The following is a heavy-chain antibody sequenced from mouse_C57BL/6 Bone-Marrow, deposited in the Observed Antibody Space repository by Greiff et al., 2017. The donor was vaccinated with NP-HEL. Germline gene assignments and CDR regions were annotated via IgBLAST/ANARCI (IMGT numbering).Heavy chain of an antibody. Sequence: QVQLKQPGAELVKPGASVKLSCKASGYTFTSYWMHWVKQRPGQGLEWIGMIHPNSGSTNYNEKFKSKATLTVDKSSSTAYMQLSSLTSEDSAVYYCATTVERGYVDVWGTGTTVTVSS. CDR2: IHPNSGST. CDR3: ATTVERGYVDV. J-gene: IGHJ1*03. D-gene: IGHD1-1*01. CDR1: GYTFTSYW. V-gene: IGHV1-64*01.